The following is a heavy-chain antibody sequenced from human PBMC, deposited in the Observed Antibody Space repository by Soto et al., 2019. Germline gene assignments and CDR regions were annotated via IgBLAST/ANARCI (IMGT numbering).Heavy chain of an antibody. J-gene: IGHJ1*01. D-gene: IGHD3-16*01. CDR1: GYTFTNFG. Sequence: QVHLVQSGAEVKKPGASVKVSCTASGYTFTNFGISCVRQAPGQGLEWMGWISAYNGNTNYAQKFQGIVTMTTDTYKSTAYMELRSLRSDDTAVYYFSRGGTPIYDWGQGNLVTVSS. CDR3: SRGGTPIYD. CDR2: ISAYNGNT. V-gene: IGHV1-18*01.